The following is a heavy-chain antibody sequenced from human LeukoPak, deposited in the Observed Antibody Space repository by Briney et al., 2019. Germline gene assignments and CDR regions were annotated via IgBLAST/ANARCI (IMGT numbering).Heavy chain of an antibody. CDR3: AVDRWYTMNT. CDR2: IKYDGTEQ. J-gene: IGHJ6*02. V-gene: IGHV3-7*01. CDR1: GFTFSNYW. Sequence: GGSLRLSCAASGFTFSNYWMGWVRLAPGKGLEWLANIKYDGTEQYYVDSVKGRFTISRDNAKNTLHLQMNSLRVDDTAVYYCAVDRWYTMNTWGQGTTVTVSS. D-gene: IGHD6-13*01.